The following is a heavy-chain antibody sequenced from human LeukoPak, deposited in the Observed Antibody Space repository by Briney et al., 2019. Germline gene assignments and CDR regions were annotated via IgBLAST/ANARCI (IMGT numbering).Heavy chain of an antibody. CDR2: IIPIFGTA. D-gene: IGHD1-26*01. J-gene: IGHJ6*02. V-gene: IGHV1-69*13. CDR1: GGTFSSYA. Sequence: SVKVSCKASGGTFSSYAISWVRQAPGQGLEWMGGIIPIFGTANYAQKFQGRVTITADESTSTAYMELSSLRSEDTAVYYCARGGSLGTYYYYGMDVWGQGTTVTVSS. CDR3: ARGGSLGTYYYYGMDV.